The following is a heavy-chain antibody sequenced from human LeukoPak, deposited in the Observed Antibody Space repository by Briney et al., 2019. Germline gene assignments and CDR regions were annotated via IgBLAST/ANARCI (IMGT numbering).Heavy chain of an antibody. J-gene: IGHJ4*02. Sequence: HRASVKVSCKASGGTFSRYAISWVRQSPGQGLEWMGGIIPIFGTANYAQKFQGRVTITADESTSTAYMELSSLRSEDTAVYYCARHPGSGYNFDYWGQGTLVTVSS. D-gene: IGHD3-22*01. V-gene: IGHV1-69*13. CDR3: ARHPGSGYNFDY. CDR1: GGTFSRYA. CDR2: IIPIFGTA.